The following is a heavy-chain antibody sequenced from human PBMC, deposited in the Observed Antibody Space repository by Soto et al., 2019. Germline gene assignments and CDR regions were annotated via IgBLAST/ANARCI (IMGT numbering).Heavy chain of an antibody. J-gene: IGHJ5*02. V-gene: IGHV3-74*01. D-gene: IGHD4-17*01. CDR2: INSDGSST. CDR1: GFTFSTYW. Sequence: PGGSLRLSCAASGFTFSTYWMHWVRQAPGKALVWVSRINSDGSSTTYADSVKGRFTISRDNAKNTLYLQMNSLRAEDSAVYYCARVAGVNGDYVNWFDPWGQGTLVTVSS. CDR3: ARVAGVNGDYVNWFDP.